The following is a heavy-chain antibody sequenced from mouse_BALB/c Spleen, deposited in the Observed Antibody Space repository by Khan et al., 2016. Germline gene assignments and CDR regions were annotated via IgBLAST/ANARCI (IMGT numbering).Heavy chain of an antibody. V-gene: IGHV9-3-1*01. J-gene: IGHJ4*01. CDR2: KNSYTGEP. CDR1: GYTLTNYG. D-gene: IGHD1-1*01. CDR3: ARQPPLLPDDYAMDY. Sequence: QIQLVQSGPELKKPGETVKISCKASGYTLTNYGTNWVKQAPGKGIKGMGWKNSYTGEPTYAADFKGRFAFSLDTSASTAYLQINNLKNEDTATYFCARQPPLLPDDYAMDYWGQGTSVTVSS.